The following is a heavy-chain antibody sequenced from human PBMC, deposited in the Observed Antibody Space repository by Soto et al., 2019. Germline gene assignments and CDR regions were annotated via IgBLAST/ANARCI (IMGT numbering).Heavy chain of an antibody. CDR1: GGSVSSGSYY. CDR3: AARYCSSTSCYFP. J-gene: IGHJ5*02. CDR2: IYYSGST. D-gene: IGHD2-2*01. V-gene: IGHV4-61*01. Sequence: SETLSLTCTVSGGSVSSGSYYWSWIRQPPGKGLEWIGYIYYSGSTNYNPSLKSRVTISVDTSKNQFSLKLSSVTAADTAVYYCAARYCSSTSCYFPWGQGTLVTVSS.